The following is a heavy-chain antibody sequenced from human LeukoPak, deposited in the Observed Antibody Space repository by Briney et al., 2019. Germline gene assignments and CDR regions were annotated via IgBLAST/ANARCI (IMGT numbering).Heavy chain of an antibody. Sequence: TSETLSLTCTVSGGSISSYYWSWFRQPPGKGLEWIGFIYYDGSTNYNPSLESRVTISVDKSKNQFSLNLSSVTAADTAVYYCARGIADPYSFDHWGQGTLVTVSS. CDR1: GGSISSYY. CDR3: ARGIADPYSFDH. J-gene: IGHJ4*02. D-gene: IGHD6-13*01. V-gene: IGHV4-59*12. CDR2: IYYDGST.